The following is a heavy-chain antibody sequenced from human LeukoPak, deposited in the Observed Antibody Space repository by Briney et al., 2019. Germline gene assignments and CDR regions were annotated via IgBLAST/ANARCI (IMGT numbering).Heavy chain of an antibody. Sequence: ASVKVSSKASGYTFTGYYMHWVRQAPGQGLEWMGRINPNSGGTNYAQKFQGRVTMTRDTSISTAYMELSRLRSDDTAVYYCARELHIVVVPAANPGGYWGQGTLVTVSS. V-gene: IGHV1-2*06. CDR3: ARELHIVVVPAANPGGY. CDR1: GYTFTGYY. D-gene: IGHD2-2*01. CDR2: INPNSGGT. J-gene: IGHJ4*02.